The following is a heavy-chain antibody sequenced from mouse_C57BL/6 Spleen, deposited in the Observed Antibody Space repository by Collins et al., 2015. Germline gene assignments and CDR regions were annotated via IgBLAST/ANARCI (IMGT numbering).Heavy chain of an antibody. Sequence: DVQLQESGPGLVKPSQSLSLTCTVTGYSITSDYAWNWIRQFPGNKLEWMGYISYSGSTSYNPSLKSRISITRDTSKNQFFLQLNSVTTEDTATYYCARWDYAWFAYWGQGTLVTVSA. CDR1: GYSITSDYA. CDR2: ISYSGST. J-gene: IGHJ3*01. V-gene: IGHV3-2*02. D-gene: IGHD2-4*01. CDR3: ARWDYAWFAY.